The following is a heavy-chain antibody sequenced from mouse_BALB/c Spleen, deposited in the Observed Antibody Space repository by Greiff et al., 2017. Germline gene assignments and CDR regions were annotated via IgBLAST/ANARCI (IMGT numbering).Heavy chain of an antibody. CDR1: GFSLTSYG. CDR3: ARGEYYGSSYGGWFAY. CDR2: IWAGGST. D-gene: IGHD1-1*01. V-gene: IGHV2-9*02. J-gene: IGHJ3*01. Sequence: VQLQQSGPGLVAPSQSLPITCTVSGFSLTSYGVHWVRQPPGKGLEWLGVIWAGGSTNYNSALMSRLSISKDNSKSQVFLKMNSLQTDDTAMYYCARGEYYGSSYGGWFAYWGQGTLVTVSA.